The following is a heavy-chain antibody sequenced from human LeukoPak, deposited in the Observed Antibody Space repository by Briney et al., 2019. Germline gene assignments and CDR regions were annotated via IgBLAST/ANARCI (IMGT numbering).Heavy chain of an antibody. CDR3: ARDLPPGAAGVTGPFDY. V-gene: IGHV6-1*01. D-gene: IGHD6-13*01. CDR2: TYHTSKWYN. CDR1: GDNVSSNSAA. Sequence: SQTLSLTCAISGDNVSSNSAAWHWIRQSPSRGLEWLGRTYHTSKWYNDYAISVKSRITINPDTSKNQFSLQLRSVTPEDTAVYYCARDLPPGAAGVTGPFDYWGQGTLVTVSA. J-gene: IGHJ4*02.